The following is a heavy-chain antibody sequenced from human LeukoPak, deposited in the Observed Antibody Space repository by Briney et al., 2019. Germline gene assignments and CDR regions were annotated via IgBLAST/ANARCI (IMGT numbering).Heavy chain of an antibody. J-gene: IGHJ4*02. D-gene: IGHD3-22*01. V-gene: IGHV1-2*06. Sequence: ASVKASCKASGYTFTGYYMHWDRQAPGQGLEWKGRINPNSGGTNYAQKFQGRVTMTRDTSISTAYMELSRLRSDDTAVYYCARERSYYYDSSGPYYFDYWGQGTLVTVSS. CDR2: INPNSGGT. CDR1: GYTFTGYY. CDR3: ARERSYYYDSSGPYYFDY.